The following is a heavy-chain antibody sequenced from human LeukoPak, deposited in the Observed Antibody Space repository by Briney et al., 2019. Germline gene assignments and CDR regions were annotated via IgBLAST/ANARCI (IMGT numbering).Heavy chain of an antibody. CDR2: ISADGGST. V-gene: IGHV3-43*02. J-gene: IGHJ4*02. Sequence: EGSLRLSCAASGFTFDDYGMHWVRQAPGKGLEWVSLISADGGSTFSADSVKGRFSISRDNSKNSLYLQMNSLRSEDTAMYYCAKESGKFDYWGQGTLVAVSS. CDR3: AKESGKFDY. CDR1: GFTFDDYG.